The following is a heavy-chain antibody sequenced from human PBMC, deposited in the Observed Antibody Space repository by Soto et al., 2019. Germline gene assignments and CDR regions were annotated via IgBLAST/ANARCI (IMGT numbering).Heavy chain of an antibody. CDR1: GGSFSGYY. CDR3: ARAIHPGGGLVIKDNNWFDP. Sequence: SETLSLTCAVYGGSFSGYYWSWIRQPPGKGLEWIGEINHSGSTNYNPSLKSRVTISVDTSKNQFSLKLSSVTTADTAVYYCARAIHPGGGLVIKDNNWFDPWGQGTLVTVSS. J-gene: IGHJ5*02. V-gene: IGHV4-34*01. D-gene: IGHD3-9*01. CDR2: INHSGST.